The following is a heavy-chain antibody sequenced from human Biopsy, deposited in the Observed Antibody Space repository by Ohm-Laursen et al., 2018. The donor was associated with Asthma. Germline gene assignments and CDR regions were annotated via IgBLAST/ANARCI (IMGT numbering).Heavy chain of an antibody. V-gene: IGHV1-3*01. CDR3: ARTYYDFLTGQVNDAFAL. CDR2: INAGEGNT. Sequence: ASDQVSCKVYGFTFLNFAIPWARQAPGQWLVWMGWINAGEGNTKYTQKCQGRVTLTRDTSASTAYMDLRSLRSEDTAMYYCARTYYDFLTGQVNDAFALWGQGTMVTVSS. J-gene: IGHJ3*01. CDR1: GFTFLNFA. D-gene: IGHD3-9*01.